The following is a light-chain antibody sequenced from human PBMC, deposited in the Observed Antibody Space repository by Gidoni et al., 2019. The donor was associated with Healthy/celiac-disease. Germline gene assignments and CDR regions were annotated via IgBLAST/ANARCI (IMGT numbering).Light chain of an antibody. Sequence: DIQMTQSPSSLSAAVGDRVTITCRASQSISSYLNWYQQKPGKAPKLLIYAASSLQSGVPSRFSGSGSGTDFTLTISSLQPEDFATYYCQQSYSTPPFTFXGGTKVEIK. CDR1: QSISSY. J-gene: IGKJ4*01. CDR3: QQSYSTPPFT. V-gene: IGKV1-39*01. CDR2: AAS.